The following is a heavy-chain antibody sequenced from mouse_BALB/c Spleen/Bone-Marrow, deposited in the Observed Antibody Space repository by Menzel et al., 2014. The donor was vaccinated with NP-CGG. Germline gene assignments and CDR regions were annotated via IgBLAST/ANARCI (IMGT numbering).Heavy chain of an antibody. J-gene: IGHJ2*01. CDR3: VRPRQLGLPYYFDY. CDR1: GYTFTSYV. CDR2: INPYNDGT. Sequence: VQLKESGPELVKPGASVKMSCKASGYTFTSYVMHWVKQKPGQGLEWIGYINPYNDGTKYNEKFKGKATLTSDKSSSTAYMELSSLTSEDSAVYYCVRPRQLGLPYYFDYWGQGTTLTVSS. D-gene: IGHD3-2*01. V-gene: IGHV1-14*01.